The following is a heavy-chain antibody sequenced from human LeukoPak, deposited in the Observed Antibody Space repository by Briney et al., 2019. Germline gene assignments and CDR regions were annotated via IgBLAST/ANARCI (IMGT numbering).Heavy chain of an antibody. V-gene: IGHV1-46*01. CDR1: GYTFTSYY. Sequence: ASVKVSCKASGYTFTSYYMHWVRQAPGQGLEWMGIINPSGGSTNYAQKFQGRVTMTRDTSTSTVYMELSSLRSEDTAVYHCARVVNYYDSRGYRDAFDIWGQGTMVTVSS. CDR2: INPSGGST. D-gene: IGHD3-22*01. J-gene: IGHJ3*02. CDR3: ARVVNYYDSRGYRDAFDI.